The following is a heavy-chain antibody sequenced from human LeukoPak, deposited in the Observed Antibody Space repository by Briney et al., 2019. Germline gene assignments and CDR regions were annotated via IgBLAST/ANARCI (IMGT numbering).Heavy chain of an antibody. CDR1: GCSISRYY. Sequence: SETLSLTCPVSGCSISRYYWNWLRQPPGKGVEWIGYIYYIGDMNYTPSLKSRVTISEDPSKTQISLKLSSVTAADTAVYYCARDRGYSGYDYYGMDVWGQGTTVTVSS. CDR2: IYYIGDM. CDR3: ARDRGYSGYDYYGMDV. D-gene: IGHD5-12*01. V-gene: IGHV4-59*01. J-gene: IGHJ6*02.